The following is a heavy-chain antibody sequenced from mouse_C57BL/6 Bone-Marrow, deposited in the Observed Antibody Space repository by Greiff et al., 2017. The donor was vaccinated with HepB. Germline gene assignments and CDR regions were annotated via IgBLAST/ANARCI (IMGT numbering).Heavy chain of an antibody. CDR3: ARIYDGYYGGFAY. J-gene: IGHJ3*01. CDR1: GFTFSDYG. D-gene: IGHD2-3*01. V-gene: IGHV5-17*01. Sequence: EVKLVESGGGLVKPGGSLKLSCAASGFTFSDYGMHWVRQAPEKGLEWVAYISSGSSTIYYADTVKGRFTISRDNAKNTLFLQMTSLRSEDTAMYYCARIYDGYYGGFAYWGQGTLVTVSA. CDR2: ISSGSSTI.